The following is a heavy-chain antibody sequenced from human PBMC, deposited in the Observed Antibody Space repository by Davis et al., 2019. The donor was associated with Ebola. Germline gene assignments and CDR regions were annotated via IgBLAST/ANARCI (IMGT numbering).Heavy chain of an antibody. CDR3: SRTSIVGTTTTASDI. CDR1: GYTFKNSA. V-gene: IGHV1-18*01. CDR2: ISAYNGNT. D-gene: IGHD1-26*01. J-gene: IGHJ3*02. Sequence: ASVKVSCKASGYTFKNSAISWVRQAPGQGLEWMGWISAYNGNTAYAQILQGRVTMTTETSTGTAYVELRSLRSDDTAVYFCSRTSIVGTTTTASDIWGQGKMVTVSS.